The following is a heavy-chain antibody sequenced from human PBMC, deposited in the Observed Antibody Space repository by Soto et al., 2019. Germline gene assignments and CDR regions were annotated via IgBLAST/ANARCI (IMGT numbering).Heavy chain of an antibody. D-gene: IGHD3-3*02. J-gene: IGHJ5*02. Sequence: SETLSLTCTVSGGSISSSSYYWGWIRQPPGKGLEWIGSIYYSGSTYYNPTLKSRVTISVDTSKNQFSLKLSSVTAADTAVYYCASPKIAFYNWFDPWGQGTLVTVSS. CDR2: IYYSGST. V-gene: IGHV4-39*01. CDR1: GGSISSSSYY. CDR3: ASPKIAFYNWFDP.